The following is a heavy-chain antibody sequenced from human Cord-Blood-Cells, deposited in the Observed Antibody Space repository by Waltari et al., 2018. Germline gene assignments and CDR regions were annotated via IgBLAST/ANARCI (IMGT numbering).Heavy chain of an antibody. V-gene: IGHV4-34*01. Sequence: VQLQQWVAGLSKPSETLSLTCAVSGWSFSGYHWSWIRQPPGKGLAWMGENNHSRSTNYNPSLKRRVTIAVGTSKNQFSLKLSSVTAADTAVYYCARDGDYGDWLIYDYWGQGTLVTVSS. D-gene: IGHD2-21*01. CDR2: NNHSRST. J-gene: IGHJ4*02. CDR1: GWSFSGYH. CDR3: ARDGDYGDWLIYDY.